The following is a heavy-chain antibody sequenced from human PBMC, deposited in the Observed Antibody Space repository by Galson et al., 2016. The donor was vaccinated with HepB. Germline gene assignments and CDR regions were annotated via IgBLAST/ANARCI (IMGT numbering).Heavy chain of an antibody. CDR2: IWYAGSPK. D-gene: IGHD1-14*01. CDR3: ARDYRSIPPAYYFDY. J-gene: IGHJ4*02. Sequence: SLRLSCAASGFIFSSYAMHWVRQAPGKGLEWVADIWYAGSPKYYADSVKGRFTISRDNSNNTLYLQMNSLRAEDTAMYYCARDYRSIPPAYYFDYWGQGTLVTVSS. V-gene: IGHV3-33*01. CDR1: GFIFSSYA.